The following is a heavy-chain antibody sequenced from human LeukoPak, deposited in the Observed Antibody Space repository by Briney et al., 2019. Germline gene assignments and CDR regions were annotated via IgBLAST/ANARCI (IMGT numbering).Heavy chain of an antibody. CDR1: GYTFTSYA. CDR3: ARAYNYYDSSGYYLGYYFDY. CDR2: SNAGNGNT. Sequence: ASVKVSCKASGYTFTSYAMHWVRQAPGQRLEWMGWSNAGNGNTKYSQEFQGRVTITRDTSASTAYMELSSLRSKDMAVYYCARAYNYYDSSGYYLGYYFDYWGQGTLVTVSS. D-gene: IGHD3-22*01. J-gene: IGHJ4*02. V-gene: IGHV1-3*02.